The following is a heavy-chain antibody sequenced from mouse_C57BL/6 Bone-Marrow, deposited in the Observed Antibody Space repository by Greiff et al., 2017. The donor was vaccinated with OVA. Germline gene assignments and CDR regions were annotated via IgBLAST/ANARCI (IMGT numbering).Heavy chain of an antibody. CDR2: IYPGNSDT. CDR1: GYTFTSYW. J-gene: IGHJ1*03. V-gene: IGHV1-5*01. CDR3: TKRVVAPYWYFDV. Sequence: DVQLQESGTVLARPGASVKMSCKTSGYTFTSYWMHWVKQRPGQGLEWIGAIYPGNSDTSYNQKFKGKAKLIAVTSASTAYMELSSLTNEDSAVYYCTKRVVAPYWYFDVWGTGTTVTVSS. D-gene: IGHD1-1*01.